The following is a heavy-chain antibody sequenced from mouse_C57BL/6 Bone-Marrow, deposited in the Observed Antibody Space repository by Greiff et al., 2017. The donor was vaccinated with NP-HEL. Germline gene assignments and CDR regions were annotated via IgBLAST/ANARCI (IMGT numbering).Heavy chain of an antibody. D-gene: IGHD2-4*01. J-gene: IGHJ3*01. CDR2: ISSCGSYT. Sequence: EVQGVESGGDLVKPGGSLKLSCAASGFTFRSYGMSWVRPPPDTRLAWVATISSCGSYTYYPDSVTGRFTISRDNAKNTLYLQMSSLKSEDTAMYYCASPYDYDVAWFAYWGQGTLVTVSA. CDR3: ASPYDYDVAWFAY. CDR1: GFTFRSYG. V-gene: IGHV5-6*01.